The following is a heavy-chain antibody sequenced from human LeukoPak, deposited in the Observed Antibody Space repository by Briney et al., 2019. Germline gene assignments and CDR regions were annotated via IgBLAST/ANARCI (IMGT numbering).Heavy chain of an antibody. CDR3: ARARIVLSIFGVVTDYYYYGMDV. CDR2: INHRGST. Sequence: SETLSLTCAVYGGSFSGYYWSWIRQPPGKGLEWIGEINHRGSTNYNPSLKSRVTISVDTSKNQFSLKLSSVTAADTAVYYCARARIVLSIFGVVTDYYYYGMDVWGQGTTVTVSS. CDR1: GGSFSGYY. J-gene: IGHJ6*02. D-gene: IGHD3-3*01. V-gene: IGHV4-34*01.